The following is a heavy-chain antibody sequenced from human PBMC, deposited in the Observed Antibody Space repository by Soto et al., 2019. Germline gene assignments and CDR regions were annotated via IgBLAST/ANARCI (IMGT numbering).Heavy chain of an antibody. CDR2: IWHDGSNK. D-gene: IGHD1-26*01. CDR3: TRAAIKGELLDY. CDR1: GFTFNNYG. Sequence: QVQLVECGGGVVQPGRSLRLSCAASGFTFNNYGMHWVRQAPGKGLEWVALIWHDGSNKGYADSVKGRFTISRDNSKNTVNLQMNSLRVEDTAVYYCTRAAIKGELLDYWGQGTQVTVSS. J-gene: IGHJ4*02. V-gene: IGHV3-33*01.